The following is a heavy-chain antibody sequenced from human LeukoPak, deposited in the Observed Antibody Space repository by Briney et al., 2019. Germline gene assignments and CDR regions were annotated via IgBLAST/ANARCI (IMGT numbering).Heavy chain of an antibody. CDR1: GFTLSSHA. J-gene: IGHJ5*02. D-gene: IGHD3-3*01. V-gene: IGHV3-23*01. CDR3: AKGATIIGAVISQSNWFDH. Sequence: PGGSLRLSCAASGFTLSSHAMTWVRQAPGKGLEWASTISGSGDNTYYADSVKGRFTISRDNSKNTLYLQMNSLRAEDTAVYYCAKGATIIGAVISQSNWFDHWGQGTLVTVSS. CDR2: ISGSGDNT.